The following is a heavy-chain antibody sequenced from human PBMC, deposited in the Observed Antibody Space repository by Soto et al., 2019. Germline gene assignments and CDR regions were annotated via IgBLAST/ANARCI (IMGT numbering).Heavy chain of an antibody. V-gene: IGHV4-31*03. J-gene: IGHJ5*02. D-gene: IGHD3-10*01. CDR3: ARGYGSGSWWFDP. CDR1: GGSISSGGYY. CDR2: IYYSGST. Sequence: QVQLQESGPGLVKPSQTLSLTCTVSGGSISSGGYYWSWIRQHPGKGLEWIGYIYYSGSTYYNPYLKSRVTISVDTSKNQFSLKLSSVTAADTAVYYCARGYGSGSWWFDPWGQGTLVTVSS.